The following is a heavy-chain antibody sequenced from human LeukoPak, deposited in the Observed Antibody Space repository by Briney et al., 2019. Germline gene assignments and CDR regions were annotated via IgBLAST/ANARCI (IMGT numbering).Heavy chain of an antibody. D-gene: IGHD2-2*01. CDR2: ISTSKTYT. CDR1: GYTFTSYD. V-gene: IGHV1-18*01. J-gene: IGHJ4*02. Sequence: ASVKVSCKASGYTFTSYDINWVRQATGQGLEWMGWISTSKTYTRYAQKVQGRATLTTDPATSTAYLELTSLTSDDTAVYFCARASDTSWPFDFWGQGTQVTVSS. CDR3: ARASDTSWPFDF.